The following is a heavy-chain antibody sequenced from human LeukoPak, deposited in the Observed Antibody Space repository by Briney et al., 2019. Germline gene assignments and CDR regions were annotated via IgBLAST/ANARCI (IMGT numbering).Heavy chain of an antibody. Sequence: SQTLSLTCTVSGGSTSSGSYYWSWIRQPAGKGLEWIARIYTSGSTNYNPSHKSRVTISVDTSKNQSSLKLSSVTAADTAVYYCARDYPLVYCSSTSCPGAYYYMDVWGKGTTVTVSS. CDR3: ARDYPLVYCSSTSCPGAYYYMDV. CDR1: GGSTSSGSYY. V-gene: IGHV4-61*02. D-gene: IGHD2-2*01. J-gene: IGHJ6*03. CDR2: IYTSGST.